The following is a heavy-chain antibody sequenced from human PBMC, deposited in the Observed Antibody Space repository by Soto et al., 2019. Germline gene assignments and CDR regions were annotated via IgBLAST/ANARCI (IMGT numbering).Heavy chain of an antibody. V-gene: IGHV4-34*01. CDR1: GGSFSGYY. Sequence: SETLSLTCAVYGGSFSGYYWSWIRQPPGKGLEWIGEINHSGSTNYNPSLKSRVTISVDTSKNQFSLKLGSVTAADTAVYYCAKRGNDCSSTSCYVLSGYYMDVWGKGTTVTVSS. J-gene: IGHJ6*03. CDR3: AKRGNDCSSTSCYVLSGYYMDV. CDR2: INHSGST. D-gene: IGHD2-2*01.